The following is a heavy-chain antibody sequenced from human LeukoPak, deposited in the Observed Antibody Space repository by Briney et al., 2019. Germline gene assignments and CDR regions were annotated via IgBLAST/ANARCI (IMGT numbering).Heavy chain of an antibody. D-gene: IGHD6-19*01. CDR3: ARDRYSSGWYGTEKNWAFDI. CDR2: INPSRGST. J-gene: IGHJ3*02. Sequence: ASVKVSCKASGYTFTSYYMHWVRQAPGQGLEWMGIINPSRGSTSYAQKFQGRVTMTRDTSTSTVYMELSSLRSEDTAVYYCARDRYSSGWYGTEKNWAFDIWGQGTMVTVSS. V-gene: IGHV1-46*01. CDR1: GYTFTSYY.